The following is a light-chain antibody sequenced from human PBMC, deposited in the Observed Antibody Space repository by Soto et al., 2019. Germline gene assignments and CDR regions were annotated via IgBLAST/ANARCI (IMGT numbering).Light chain of an antibody. Sequence: DIQMTQSPSSLSASVGDRVTITCRASQDISVYLAWYQQKPGKVPKLLIYSASTLQSGVPSLFSGGGSWTDFTLTISSLQPEDVATYYCQKFNTAPLTFGQGTRLEIK. CDR3: QKFNTAPLT. CDR1: QDISVY. CDR2: SAS. J-gene: IGKJ5*01. V-gene: IGKV1-27*01.